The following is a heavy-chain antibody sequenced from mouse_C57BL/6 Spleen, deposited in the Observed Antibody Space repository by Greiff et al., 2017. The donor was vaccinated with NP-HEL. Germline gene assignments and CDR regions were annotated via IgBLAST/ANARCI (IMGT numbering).Heavy chain of an antibody. Sequence: QVHVKQSGPGLVQPSQSLSITCTVSGFSLTSYGVHWVRQSPGKGLEWLGVIWSGGSTDYNAAFISRLSISKDNSKSQVFFKMNSLQADDTAIYYCARRMGLPYYYAMDYWGQGTSVTVSS. D-gene: IGHD2-4*01. CDR3: ARRMGLPYYYAMDY. CDR1: GFSLTSYG. V-gene: IGHV2-2*01. J-gene: IGHJ4*01. CDR2: IWSGGST.